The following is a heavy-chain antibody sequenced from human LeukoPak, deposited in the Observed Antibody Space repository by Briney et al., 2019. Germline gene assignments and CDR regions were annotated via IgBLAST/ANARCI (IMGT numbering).Heavy chain of an antibody. CDR2: IYYSGST. J-gene: IGHJ5*02. CDR3: ARPRSRISWFDP. V-gene: IGHV4-34*01. CDR1: GGSFSGYY. Sequence: PSETLSLTCAVYGGSFSGYYWGWIRQPPGKGLEWIGNIYYSGSTYYNPSLKSRVTISVDTSKNQFSLRLKSVTAADTSIYYCARPRSRISWFDPWGQGTLVTVSS. D-gene: IGHD2-15*01.